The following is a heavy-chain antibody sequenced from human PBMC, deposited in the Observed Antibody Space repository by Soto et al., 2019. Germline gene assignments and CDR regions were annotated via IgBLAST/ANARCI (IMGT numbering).Heavy chain of an antibody. V-gene: IGHV1-69*02. CDR2: FIPILDMA. Sequence: QVQVVQSGAEVKKPESSVKVSCKPSGGTFNTYTVNWVRLAPGHGLEWMGRFIPILDMANYAQKFQDRVTITSDRSSFTAYMELNSLTSDDTAVYYCANTYCRDNSWPRDFDFWGPGTRVTVSS. CDR1: GGTFNTYT. CDR3: ANTYCRDNSWPRDFDF. D-gene: IGHD2-21*01. J-gene: IGHJ4*02.